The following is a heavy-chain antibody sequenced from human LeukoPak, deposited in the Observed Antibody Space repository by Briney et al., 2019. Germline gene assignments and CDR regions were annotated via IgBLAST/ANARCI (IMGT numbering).Heavy chain of an antibody. CDR2: IKQDGRKI. V-gene: IGHV3-7*01. Sequence: PGGSLRLSCTASGFTLSSYWMSCVRQAPGKGLEWLADIKQDGRKIYYVDSVNGRFTISRDNARNSVYLQMNNLRVEDTAVYYCARDDHELGYFTGSSCSAAPDWGKGTTVTVSA. J-gene: IGHJ6*04. CDR1: GFTLSSYW. D-gene: IGHD6-19*01. CDR3: ARDDHELGYFTGSSCSAAPD.